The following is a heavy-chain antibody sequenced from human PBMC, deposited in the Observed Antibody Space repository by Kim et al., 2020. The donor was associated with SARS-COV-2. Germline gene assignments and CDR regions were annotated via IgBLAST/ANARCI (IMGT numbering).Heavy chain of an antibody. D-gene: IGHD3-22*01. CDR2: ISYDGSNK. V-gene: IGHV3-30*18. CDR1: GFTFSSYG. Sequence: GGSLRLSCAASGFTFSSYGMHWVRQAPGKGLEWVAVISYDGSNKYYADSVKGRFTISRDNSKNTLYLQMNSLRAEDTAVYYCAKSYPQYYYYDSSDIIGAFDIWGQGTMVTVSS. CDR3: AKSYPQYYYYDSSDIIGAFDI. J-gene: IGHJ3*02.